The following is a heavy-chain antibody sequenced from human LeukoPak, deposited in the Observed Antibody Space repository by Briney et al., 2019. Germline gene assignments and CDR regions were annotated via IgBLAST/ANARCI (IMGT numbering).Heavy chain of an antibody. CDR1: GFTFSSYS. D-gene: IGHD3-3*01. J-gene: IGHJ3*02. CDR2: ISSSSSSYI. CDR3: ARDSGGADVLRFSEWTQTNAFDI. Sequence: GGSLRLSCAASGFTFSSYSMNWVRQAPGKRLEWVSSISSSSSSYIYYADSVKGRFTISRDNAKNSLYLQMNSLRAEDTAVYYCARDSGGADVLRFSEWTQTNAFDIWGQGTMVTVSS. V-gene: IGHV3-21*01.